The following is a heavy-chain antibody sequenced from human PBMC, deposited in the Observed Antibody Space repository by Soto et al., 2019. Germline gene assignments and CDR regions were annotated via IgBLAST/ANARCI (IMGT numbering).Heavy chain of an antibody. CDR1: GYSFTDYH. CDR3: ARVGAAAAYDAFDI. V-gene: IGHV1-2*02. J-gene: IGHJ3*02. Sequence: ASVKVSCKASGYSFTDYHIHWVRQAPGQGLEWMGWINPNSGGTNYAQKFQGRVTMTRDTSISTAYMELSRLRSDDTAVYYCARVGAAAAYDAFDIWGQGTMVTVSS. D-gene: IGHD6-13*01. CDR2: INPNSGGT.